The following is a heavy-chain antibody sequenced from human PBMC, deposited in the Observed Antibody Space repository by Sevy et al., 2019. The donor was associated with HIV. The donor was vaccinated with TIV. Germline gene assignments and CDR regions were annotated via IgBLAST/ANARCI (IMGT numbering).Heavy chain of an antibody. D-gene: IGHD2-2*01. CDR1: GGSISSYY. Sequence: SETLSLTCTVSGGSISSYYWSWIRQPPGKGLEWIGDIYYSGSTNYNPSLKSRVTISVDTSKNQFSLKLSSVTAADTAVYYCARDMLGYCSSTSCYAEGYFDYWDQGTLVTVSS. J-gene: IGHJ4*02. V-gene: IGHV4-59*01. CDR2: IYYSGST. CDR3: ARDMLGYCSSTSCYAEGYFDY.